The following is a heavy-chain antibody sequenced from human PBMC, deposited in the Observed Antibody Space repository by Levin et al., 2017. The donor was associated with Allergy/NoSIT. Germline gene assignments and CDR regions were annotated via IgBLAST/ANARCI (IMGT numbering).Heavy chain of an antibody. Sequence: PGESLKISCKASGYTFRNYGISWVRQAPGRGLEWLGWISTDTGNRHYAQNLQGRVTMTTDTSTDTAHLELRSLRSDDTAMYYCARLVVGAKGWFAPWGQGTPVTVSS. CDR3: ARLVVGAKGWFAP. CDR1: GYTFRNYG. J-gene: IGHJ5*02. D-gene: IGHD2-21*01. V-gene: IGHV1-18*01. CDR2: ISTDTGNR.